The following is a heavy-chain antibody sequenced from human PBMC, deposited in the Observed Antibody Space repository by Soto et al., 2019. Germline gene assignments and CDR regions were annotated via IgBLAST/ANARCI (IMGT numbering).Heavy chain of an antibody. Sequence: SETLSLTCAVYGGSFSGYYWSWIRQPPGKGLEWIGEINHSGSTNYNPSLKSRVTISVDTSKNQFSLKLSSVTAADTAVYYCASTRGPGLWFGELQNWFDPWGQGTLVTVSS. CDR2: INHSGST. CDR1: GGSFSGYY. V-gene: IGHV4-34*01. CDR3: ASTRGPGLWFGELQNWFDP. D-gene: IGHD3-10*01. J-gene: IGHJ5*02.